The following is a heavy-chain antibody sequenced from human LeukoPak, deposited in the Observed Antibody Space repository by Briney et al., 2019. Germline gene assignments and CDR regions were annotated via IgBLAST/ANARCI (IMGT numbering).Heavy chain of an antibody. Sequence: PGGSLRLSCAASGFTFSSYWMSWVRQAPGKELEWVANIKQDGSEKYYVDSVKGRFTISRDNAKNSLYLQMNSLRAEDTAVYYCARAGYYGSGREDGMDVWGQGTTVTVSS. CDR2: IKQDGSEK. V-gene: IGHV3-7*01. CDR3: ARAGYYGSGREDGMDV. CDR1: GFTFSSYW. D-gene: IGHD3-10*01. J-gene: IGHJ6*02.